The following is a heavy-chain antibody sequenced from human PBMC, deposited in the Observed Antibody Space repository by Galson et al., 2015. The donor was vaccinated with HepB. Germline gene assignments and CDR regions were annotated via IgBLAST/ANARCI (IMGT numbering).Heavy chain of an antibody. V-gene: IGHV3-30*18. CDR2: ISYDGSNK. CDR3: AKDPYLYSALAGTMAGFDY. Sequence: SLRLSCAASGFTFSNYGMHWVRQAPGKGLEWVAVISYDGSNKYYADSVKGRFTISRDNSKNTLYLQMHSLSAEDTALYYCAKDPYLYSALAGTMAGFDYWGQGTLVTVSS. D-gene: IGHD6-19*01. CDR1: GFTFSNYG. J-gene: IGHJ4*02.